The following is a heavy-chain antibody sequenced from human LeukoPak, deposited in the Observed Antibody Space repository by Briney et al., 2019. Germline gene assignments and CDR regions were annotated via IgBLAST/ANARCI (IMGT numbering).Heavy chain of an antibody. J-gene: IGHJ4*02. CDR3: ARDWEQWLVTYYFEY. CDR2: ITSTSIYR. CDR1: GFTFSSYS. Sequence: GGSLRLSCAASGFTFSSYSMNWVRQAPGKGLEWVSSITSTSIYRYYADSVKGRFTISRDNAKNSLYLQMNSLRAGDTAVYYCARDWEQWLVTYYFEYWGQGTLVTVSS. V-gene: IGHV3-21*01. D-gene: IGHD6-19*01.